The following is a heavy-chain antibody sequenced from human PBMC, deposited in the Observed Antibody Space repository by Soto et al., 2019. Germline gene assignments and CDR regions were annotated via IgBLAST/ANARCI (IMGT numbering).Heavy chain of an antibody. V-gene: IGHV4-61*01. CDR1: GGSVSSGSYY. D-gene: IGHD1-26*01. Sequence: SETLSLTCTVSGGSVSSGSYYWSWIRQPPGKGLEWIGYIYYSGSTNYNPSLKSRVTISVDTSKNQFSLKLSSVTAADTAVYYCARDGVGATKNDAFDIWGQGTMVTVSS. J-gene: IGHJ3*02. CDR3: ARDGVGATKNDAFDI. CDR2: IYYSGST.